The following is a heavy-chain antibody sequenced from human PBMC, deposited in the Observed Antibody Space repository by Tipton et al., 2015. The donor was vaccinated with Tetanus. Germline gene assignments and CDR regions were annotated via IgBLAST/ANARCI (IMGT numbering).Heavy chain of an antibody. D-gene: IGHD2/OR15-2a*01. CDR2: IYYTGST. CDR3: ARVSRRNFYFDY. V-gene: IGHV4-59*01. Sequence: TLSLTCTVSGGSMNSYYWSWIRQPPGKGLEWIGYIYYTGSTNYNPSLKSGVTISLDTSKNQFSLKLTSVSAADTAVYYCARVSRRNFYFDYWGPGAQVTVSS. J-gene: IGHJ4*02. CDR1: GGSMNSYY.